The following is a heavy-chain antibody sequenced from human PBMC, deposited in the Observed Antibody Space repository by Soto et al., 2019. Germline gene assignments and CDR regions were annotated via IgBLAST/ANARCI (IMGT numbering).Heavy chain of an antibody. Sequence: PSETLSLTCTVSGGSISSYYWSWILQPPGKGLEWIGYIYYSGSTNYNPSLKSRVTISVDTSKNQFSLKLSSVTAADTAVYYCARDGGYCSGGSCYSHFDYWGQGTLVTVTP. J-gene: IGHJ4*02. CDR3: ARDGGYCSGGSCYSHFDY. CDR2: IYYSGST. V-gene: IGHV4-59*01. D-gene: IGHD2-15*01. CDR1: GGSISSYY.